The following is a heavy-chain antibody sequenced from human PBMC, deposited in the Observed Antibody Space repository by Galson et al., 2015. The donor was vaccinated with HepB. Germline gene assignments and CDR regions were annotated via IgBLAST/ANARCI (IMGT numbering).Heavy chain of an antibody. Sequence: SVKVSCKASGFNFTSSAMQWVRQARGQRHEWIGWIVVGSGNTKDAQKFQERVTITRDMSTRTAYMELSSLRSEDTAVYYCAAGIVGTTTPDFDSWGQGTLVTVSS. CDR2: IVVGSGNT. J-gene: IGHJ4*02. CDR3: AAGIVGTTTPDFDS. D-gene: IGHD1-26*01. V-gene: IGHV1-58*02. CDR1: GFNFTSSA.